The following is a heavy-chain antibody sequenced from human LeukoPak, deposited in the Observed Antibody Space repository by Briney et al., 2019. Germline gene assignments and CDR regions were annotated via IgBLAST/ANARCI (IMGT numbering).Heavy chain of an antibody. D-gene: IGHD3-9*01. CDR2: FDPEDGET. V-gene: IGHV1-24*01. CDR1: GYTLTELS. J-gene: IGHJ5*02. CDR3: ATLSIRYFDWLCWFDP. Sequence: ASVKVSCKVSGYTLTELSMHWVRQAPGKGLEWMGGFDPEDGETIYAQKFQGRVTMTEDTSTDTAYMELSSLRSEDTAVYYCATLSIRYFDWLCWFDPWGQGTLVTVSS.